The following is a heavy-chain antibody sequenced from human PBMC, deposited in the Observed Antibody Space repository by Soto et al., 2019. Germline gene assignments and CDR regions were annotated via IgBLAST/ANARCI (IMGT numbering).Heavy chain of an antibody. J-gene: IGHJ5*02. CDR2: IIPIFGTA. Sequence: QVQLVQSGAEVKKPGSSVKVSCKASGGTFSSYAISWVRQAPGQGLEWMGGIIPIFGTANYAQKFQGRVTITKNEATSTANMELSSLRSEETAVYYCSRDPSPAYYYDSSGSGWFDPWGQGTLVTVSS. V-gene: IGHV1-69*05. D-gene: IGHD3-22*01. CDR3: SRDPSPAYYYDSSGSGWFDP. CDR1: GGTFSSYA.